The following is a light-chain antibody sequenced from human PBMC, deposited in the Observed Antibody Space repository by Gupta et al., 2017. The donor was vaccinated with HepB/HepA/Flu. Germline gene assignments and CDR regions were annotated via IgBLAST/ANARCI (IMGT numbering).Light chain of an antibody. CDR2: GAS. J-gene: IGKJ2*01. CDR1: QSVLYSANGVNY. CDR3: QQYDGTPFT. V-gene: IGKV4-1*01. Sequence: DIVMTQSPYSLAVSVGARARINCKSSQSVLYSANGVNYFAWYQQKPGQPPKLLIFGASSRDYGVPDRFSGRGSGTDFTLTISSVQAEDVAVYYCQQYDGTPFTFGQGTNLEIK.